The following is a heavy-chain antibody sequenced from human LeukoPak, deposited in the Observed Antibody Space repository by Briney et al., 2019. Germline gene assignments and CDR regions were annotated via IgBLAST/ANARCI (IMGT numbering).Heavy chain of an antibody. V-gene: IGHV4-34*01. Sequence: SETLSLTCGVDVGSVSVSYSSWIRQPPGKGLEWIGEINHSGSTNYNPSLKSRVTISVDTSKNQFSLKLSSVTAADTAVYYCARGRRWFDHWGQGTLVTVSS. CDR2: INHSGST. J-gene: IGHJ5*02. CDR3: ARGRRWFDH. CDR1: VGSVSVSY.